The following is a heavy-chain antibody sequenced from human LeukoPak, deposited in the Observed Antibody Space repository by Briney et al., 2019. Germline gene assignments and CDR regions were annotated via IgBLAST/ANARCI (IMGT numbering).Heavy chain of an antibody. J-gene: IGHJ5*02. D-gene: IGHD6-13*01. Sequence: SETLSLTCYVSGDSISSSYFWGWIRQPPGTGLEWIGSIYYSGNTYYNPSLKSPVTISIDTSKNQFSLRLISATAADTAVYYCARAYSSSWYFNWFDPWGQGTLVTVSS. CDR2: IYYSGNT. V-gene: IGHV4-38-2*02. CDR3: ARAYSSSWYFNWFDP. CDR1: GDSISSSYF.